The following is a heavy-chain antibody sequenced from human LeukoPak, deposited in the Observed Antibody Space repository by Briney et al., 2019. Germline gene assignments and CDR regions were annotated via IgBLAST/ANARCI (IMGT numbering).Heavy chain of an antibody. Sequence: SETLSLTCTVSGGSVSSGSYCWSWIRQPPGKGLEWIGYIYYSGSTNYNPSLKSRVTISVDTSKNQFSLKLSSVTAADTAVYYCARASWELPYFDYWGQGTLVTVSS. CDR3: ARASWELPYFDY. CDR2: IYYSGST. CDR1: GGSVSSGSYC. J-gene: IGHJ4*02. V-gene: IGHV4-61*01. D-gene: IGHD1-26*01.